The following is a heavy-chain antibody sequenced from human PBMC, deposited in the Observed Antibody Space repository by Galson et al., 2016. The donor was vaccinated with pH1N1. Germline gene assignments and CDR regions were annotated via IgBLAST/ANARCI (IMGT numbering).Heavy chain of an antibody. J-gene: IGHJ6*02. CDR1: GFTFSSYE. CDR3: ARGRGAYGALDV. V-gene: IGHV3-48*03. D-gene: IGHD4/OR15-4a*01. Sequence: SLRLPCAASGFTFSSYEMNWVRQAPGKGLEWVSYISSSGSGSTIYYADSVKGRFTISRDNAKNSLYLRMNSLRAEDTAVYYCARGRGAYGALDVWGQGTTVTVSS. CDR2: ISSSGSGSTI.